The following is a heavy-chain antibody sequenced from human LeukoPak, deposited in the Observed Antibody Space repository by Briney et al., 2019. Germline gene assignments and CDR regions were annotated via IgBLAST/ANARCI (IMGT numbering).Heavy chain of an antibody. J-gene: IGHJ6*03. D-gene: IGHD3-3*01. CDR3: AIAPSGSLYYMDA. CDR2: ISYDGSNK. V-gene: IGHV3-30-3*01. CDR1: GFTFSSYA. Sequence: GGSLRLSCAASGFTFSSYAMHWVRQAPGKGLEWVAVISYDGSNKYYADSVKGRFTISRDNSKNTLYLQMNSLRAEDTAVYYCAIAPSGSLYYMDAWGKGTTVTVSS.